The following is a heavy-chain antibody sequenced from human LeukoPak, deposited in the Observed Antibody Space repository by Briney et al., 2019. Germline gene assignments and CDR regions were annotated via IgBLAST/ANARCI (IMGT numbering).Heavy chain of an antibody. D-gene: IGHD1-14*01. CDR3: ARDGSTEFDY. CDR1: GFTFSSYS. J-gene: IGHJ4*02. Sequence: GGSLRLSCAATGFTFSSYSMNWVRQAPGKGLEWVSSISSSSSYIYYADSVKGRFTISRDNAKNSLYLQMNSLRAEDTAVYYCARDGSTEFDYWGQGTLVTVSS. V-gene: IGHV3-21*01. CDR2: ISSSSSYI.